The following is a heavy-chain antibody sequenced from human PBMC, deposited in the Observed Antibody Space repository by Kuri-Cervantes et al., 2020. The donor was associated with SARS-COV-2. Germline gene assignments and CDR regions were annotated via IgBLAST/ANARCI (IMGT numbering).Heavy chain of an antibody. D-gene: IGHD6-13*01. J-gene: IGHJ4*02. CDR1: GFTFSSYA. CDR2: ISYDGSNK. CDR3: AKDRAAADILFDY. V-gene: IGHV3-30-3*01. Sequence: GESLKISCAASGFTFSSYAMHWVRQAPGKGLEWVAVISYDGSNKYYADSVKGRFTISRDNSKNTLYLQMNSLRAEDTVVYYCAKDRAAADILFDYWGQGTLVTVSS.